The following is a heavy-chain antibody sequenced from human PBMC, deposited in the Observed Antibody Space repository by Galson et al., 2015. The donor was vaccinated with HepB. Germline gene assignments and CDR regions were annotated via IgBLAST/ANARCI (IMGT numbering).Heavy chain of an antibody. CDR2: IWYDGSNK. D-gene: IGHD4-17*01. Sequence: SLRLSCAASGFTFSSYGMHWVRQAPGKGLEWVAVIWYDGSNKYYADSVKGRFTISRDNSKNTLYLQMNSLRAEDTAVYYCARDRGRITVTPDPGWFDPWGQGTLVTVSS. V-gene: IGHV3-33*01. CDR1: GFTFSSYG. J-gene: IGHJ5*02. CDR3: ARDRGRITVTPDPGWFDP.